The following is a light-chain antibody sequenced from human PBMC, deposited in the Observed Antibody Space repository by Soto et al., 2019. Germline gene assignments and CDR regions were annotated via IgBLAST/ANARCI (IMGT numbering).Light chain of an antibody. Sequence: DIVMTQSPDSLAVSPGERATINCKSSQTVLYSSNNKNYLAWYQQKPGQPPKLLIYWASTRESGVPDRFSGSGSGTDFTLTISRLRAEDVAVYYCQQYYSSPRTFGQGTKVEIK. CDR1: QTVLYSSNNKNY. CDR2: WAS. CDR3: QQYYSSPRT. J-gene: IGKJ1*01. V-gene: IGKV4-1*01.